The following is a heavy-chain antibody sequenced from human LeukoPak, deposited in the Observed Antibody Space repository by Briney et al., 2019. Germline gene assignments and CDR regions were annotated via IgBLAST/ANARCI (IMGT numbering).Heavy chain of an antibody. CDR1: GGTFSSYA. CDR3: ARDAEGYSSGWSFDY. CDR2: IIPIFGTA. D-gene: IGHD6-19*01. V-gene: IGHV1-69*05. Sequence: GASVKVSCKASGGTFSSYAIIWVRQAPGQGLEWMGRIIPIFGTANYAQKFQGRVTITTDESTSTAYMELSSLRPENTAVYYCARDAEGYSSGWSFDYWGQGTPVTVSS. J-gene: IGHJ4*02.